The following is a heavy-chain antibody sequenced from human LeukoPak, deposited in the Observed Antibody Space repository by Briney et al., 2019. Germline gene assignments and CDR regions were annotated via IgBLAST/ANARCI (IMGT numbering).Heavy chain of an antibody. CDR1: GGSISIYY. CDR2: IYNSGST. V-gene: IGHV4-59*08. J-gene: IGHJ5*02. Sequence: PSETLSLTCTVSGGSISIYYWSWIRQPPGKGLEWIGHIYNSGSTNYSPSLKSRATISVDTSKNQFSLKLSSVTAADTAVYYCARVHDILTGDWFDPWGQGTLVTVSS. CDR3: ARVHDILTGDWFDP. D-gene: IGHD3-9*01.